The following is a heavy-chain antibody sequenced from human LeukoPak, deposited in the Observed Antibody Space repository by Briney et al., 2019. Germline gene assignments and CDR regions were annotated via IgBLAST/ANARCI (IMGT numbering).Heavy chain of an antibody. Sequence: TSETLSLTCTVSGGSISSSSYYWNWIRQPAGKGLEWIGRIYTRGSTSYNPSLKSRVTISVDTSKNQFSLKLSSVTAADTAVYYCARGRWYNWNRVTPHYFDYWGQGTLVTVSS. CDR3: ARGRWYNWNRVTPHYFDY. V-gene: IGHV4-61*02. CDR1: GGSISSSSYY. J-gene: IGHJ4*02. CDR2: IYTRGST. D-gene: IGHD1/OR15-1a*01.